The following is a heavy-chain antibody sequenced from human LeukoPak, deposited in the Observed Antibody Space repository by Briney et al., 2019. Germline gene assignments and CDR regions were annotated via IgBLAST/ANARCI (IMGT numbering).Heavy chain of an antibody. Sequence: GASVKVSCKTSGYTFTDYYRHWVRQAPGQGLEWMGWINPTSGGTNYAQKFQGRVTMTRDTSISTAYMELSRLTSDDTGVYYCARAPGYSRYGLPFDFWGQGTLVTVSS. CDR2: INPTSGGT. J-gene: IGHJ4*02. D-gene: IGHD5-12*01. CDR1: GYTFTDYY. CDR3: ARAPGYSRYGLPFDF. V-gene: IGHV1-2*02.